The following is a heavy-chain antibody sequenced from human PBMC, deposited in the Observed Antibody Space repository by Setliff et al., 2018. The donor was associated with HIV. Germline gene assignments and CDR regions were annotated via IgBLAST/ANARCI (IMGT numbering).Heavy chain of an antibody. D-gene: IGHD4-17*01. CDR3: ATRPDGATGNYFYMDV. CDR2: IYYSGST. V-gene: IGHV4-39*07. J-gene: IGHJ6*03. Sequence: KPSETLSLTCTVSGASISSSSYYWGWIRQPPGKGLEWIGSIYYSGSTYYNPSLKSRVTISVDTSKNQFSLRLSSVTAADTAVYYCATRPDGATGNYFYMDVWGKGTTVTVSS. CDR1: GASISSSSYY.